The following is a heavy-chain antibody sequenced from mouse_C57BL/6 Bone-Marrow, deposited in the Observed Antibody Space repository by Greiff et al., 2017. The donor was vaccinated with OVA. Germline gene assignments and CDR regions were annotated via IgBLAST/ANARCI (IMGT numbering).Heavy chain of an antibody. Sequence: EVQVVESGPGMVKPSQSLSLTCTVTGYSITSGYDWHWIRHFPGNKLEWMGYISYSGSTNYNPSLKSRISITHDTSKNHFFLKLNSVTTEDTATYYCARAGGNSPMDYWGQGTSVTVSS. CDR2: ISYSGST. V-gene: IGHV3-1*01. J-gene: IGHJ4*01. D-gene: IGHD2-1*01. CDR1: GYSITSGYD. CDR3: ARAGGNSPMDY.